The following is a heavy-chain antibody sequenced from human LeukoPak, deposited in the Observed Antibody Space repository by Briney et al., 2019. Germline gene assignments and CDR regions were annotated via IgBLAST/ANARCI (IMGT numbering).Heavy chain of an antibody. Sequence: ASVKVSCKASGYTFTGYYMHWVRQAPGQGLEWMGWMNPNSGNTGYAQKFQGRVTITRNTSISTAYMELSSLRSEDTAVYYCARGLASGWSPVRFDPWGQGTLVTVSS. CDR3: ARGLASGWSPVRFDP. CDR2: MNPNSGNT. D-gene: IGHD6-19*01. V-gene: IGHV1-8*03. J-gene: IGHJ5*02. CDR1: GYTFTGYY.